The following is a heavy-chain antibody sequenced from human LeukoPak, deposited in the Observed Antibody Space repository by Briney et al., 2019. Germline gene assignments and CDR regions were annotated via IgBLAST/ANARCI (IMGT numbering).Heavy chain of an antibody. Sequence: SESLSLTCTVSGGSISIYSWRCIRQSPGKGLEWIGFFYNIGSTNYNPSLKSRVTISVDQSKNQFSLKLSSVAAAGTAVYYCAIGGASSNLFDPWGQGTLVTVSS. CDR2: FYNIGST. D-gene: IGHD2-2*01. CDR3: AIGGASSNLFDP. V-gene: IGHV4-59*01. CDR1: GGSISIYS. J-gene: IGHJ5*02.